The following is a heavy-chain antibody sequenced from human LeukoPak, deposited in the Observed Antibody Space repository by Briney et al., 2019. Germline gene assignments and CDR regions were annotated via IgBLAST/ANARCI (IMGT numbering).Heavy chain of an antibody. D-gene: IGHD3-10*01. Sequence: GGSLRLSCAASGFTFSSYGMHWVRQAPGKGLEWVAVISYDGSNKYYADSVKGRFTISRDNSKNTLYLQMNSLRTEDTAVYYCAKDTPFGESPPYHYYGMDVWSQGTTVSVSS. CDR1: GFTFSSYG. J-gene: IGHJ6*02. CDR2: ISYDGSNK. CDR3: AKDTPFGESPPYHYYGMDV. V-gene: IGHV3-30*18.